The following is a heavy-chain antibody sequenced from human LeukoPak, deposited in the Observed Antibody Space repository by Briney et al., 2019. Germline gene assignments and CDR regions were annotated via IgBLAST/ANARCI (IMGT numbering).Heavy chain of an antibody. V-gene: IGHV3-21*01. D-gene: IGHD2-15*01. J-gene: IGHJ4*02. CDR2: ISSSSSYI. Sequence: KSGGSLRLSCAASGFTFSSYSMNWVRQAPGKGLKWVSSISSSSSYIYYADSVKGRFTISRDNAKKSLYLQMNSLRAEDTAVYYCARGPLKRIPIRPYYFDYWGQGTLVTVSS. CDR1: GFTFSSYS. CDR3: ARGPLKRIPIRPYYFDY.